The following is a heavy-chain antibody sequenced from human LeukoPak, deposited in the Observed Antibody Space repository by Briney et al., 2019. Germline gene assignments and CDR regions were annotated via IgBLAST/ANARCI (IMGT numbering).Heavy chain of an antibody. Sequence: GGSLRLSCAASGFTFSSYWMSWVRQAPGKGLEWVANIKQDGSEKYYVDSVKGRFTISRDNSKNTLYLQMNSLRAEDTAVYYCAKDWVGLRDDSSGYLKWGQGTLVTVSS. V-gene: IGHV3-7*01. CDR3: AKDWVGLRDDSSGYLK. D-gene: IGHD3-22*01. CDR2: IKQDGSEK. J-gene: IGHJ4*02. CDR1: GFTFSSYW.